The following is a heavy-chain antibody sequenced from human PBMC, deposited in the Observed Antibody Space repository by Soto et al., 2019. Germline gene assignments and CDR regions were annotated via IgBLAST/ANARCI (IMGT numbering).Heavy chain of an antibody. CDR1: GFTFSSYA. CDR2: IIGSGGST. V-gene: IGHV3-23*01. D-gene: IGHD5-12*01. Sequence: PGGSLRLSCAASGFTFSSYAMSWVRQAPGKGLEWVSAIIGSGGSTYYADSVKGRFTISRDNSKNTLYLQMNSLRAEDTAVYYCAKAGLGYSGYAFEWDYYYYYYYMDVWGKGTTVTVSS. J-gene: IGHJ6*03. CDR3: AKAGLGYSGYAFEWDYYYYYYYMDV.